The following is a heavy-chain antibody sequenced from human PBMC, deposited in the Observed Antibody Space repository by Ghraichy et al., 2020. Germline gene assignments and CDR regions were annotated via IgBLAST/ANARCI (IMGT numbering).Heavy chain of an antibody. CDR1: GFTFSSYG. Sequence: LSLTCAASGFTFSSYGMHWVRQAPGKGLEWVAVISYDGSNKYYADSVKGRFTISRDNSKNTLYLQMNSLRAEDTAVYYCANGIPSSLVGAAFLKYWGQGTLVTVSS. D-gene: IGHD1-26*01. CDR3: ANGIPSSLVGAAFLKY. V-gene: IGHV3-30*18. J-gene: IGHJ4*02. CDR2: ISYDGSNK.